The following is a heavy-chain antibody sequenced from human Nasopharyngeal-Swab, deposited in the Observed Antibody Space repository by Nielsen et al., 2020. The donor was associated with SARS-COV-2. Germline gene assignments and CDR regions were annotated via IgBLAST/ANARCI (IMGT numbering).Heavy chain of an antibody. D-gene: IGHD3-3*01. V-gene: IGHV1-69*01. CDR3: ARSRARIQYDFWSGYYYYGMDV. Sequence: VGQMPGKGLEWMGGIIPIFGTANYAQKFQGRVTITADESTSTAYMELSSLRSEDTAVYYCARSRARIQYDFWSGYYYYGMDVWGQGTTVTVSS. CDR2: IIPIFGTA. J-gene: IGHJ6*02.